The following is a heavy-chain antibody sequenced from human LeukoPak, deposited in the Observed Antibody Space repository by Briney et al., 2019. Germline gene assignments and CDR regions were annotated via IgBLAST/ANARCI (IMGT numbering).Heavy chain of an antibody. J-gene: IGHJ4*02. CDR2: IKQDGSEK. D-gene: IGHD3-10*01. CDR1: GFTFSSYW. CDR3: ARDLYMVRGVSGLY. Sequence: GGSLRLSCAASGFTFSSYWMSWVRQVPGKGLEWVANIKQDGSEKYYVDSVKGRFTISRDNAKNSLYPQMNSLRAEDTAVYYCARDLYMVRGVSGLYWGQGTLVTVSS. V-gene: IGHV3-7*01.